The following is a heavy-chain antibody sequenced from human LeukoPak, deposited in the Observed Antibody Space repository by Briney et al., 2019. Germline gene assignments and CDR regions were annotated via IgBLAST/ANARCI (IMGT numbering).Heavy chain of an antibody. J-gene: IGHJ4*02. CDR2: IGSDNKP. D-gene: IGHD6-19*01. Sequence: GGSLRLSCEASGFTFSAYAMTWVRQAPGKGLEWVSSIGSDNKPHYSDSVKGRFSISRDNSKNTLYLQMNSLRAEDTAVYYCAKGFSGWFQFDYWGQGTLVTVSS. V-gene: IGHV3-23*05. CDR3: AKGFSGWFQFDY. CDR1: GFTFSAYA.